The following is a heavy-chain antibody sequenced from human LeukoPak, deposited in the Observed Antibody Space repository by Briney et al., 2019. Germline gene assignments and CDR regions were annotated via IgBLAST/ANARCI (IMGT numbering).Heavy chain of an antibody. CDR2: IYPGDSDT. D-gene: IGHD3-10*01. CDR1: GYSFSSYW. Sequence: GESLQISCKGSGYSFSSYWIGWVRRMPGKGLEWMGIIYPGDSDTRYSPSFQGQVTISADKSISTAYLQWSSLKASDTAIYYCATRFGLDAMDVWGQGTTVTVSS. CDR3: ATRFGLDAMDV. V-gene: IGHV5-51*01. J-gene: IGHJ6*02.